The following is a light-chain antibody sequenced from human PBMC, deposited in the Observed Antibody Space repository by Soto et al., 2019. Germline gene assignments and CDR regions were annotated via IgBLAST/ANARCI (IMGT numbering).Light chain of an antibody. CDR2: GAS. V-gene: IGKV3-20*01. CDR1: QSVSSSY. CDR3: QQYGSSPPVT. J-gene: IGKJ5*01. Sequence: EIVLTQSPGTLSLSPGERATLSCRASQSVSSSYLAWYQQKPGQAPRLLIYGASSSATGNPDRFSGSGSGTDFTLTISRLEPEDFAVYYCQQYGSSPPVTFGQGTRLEIK.